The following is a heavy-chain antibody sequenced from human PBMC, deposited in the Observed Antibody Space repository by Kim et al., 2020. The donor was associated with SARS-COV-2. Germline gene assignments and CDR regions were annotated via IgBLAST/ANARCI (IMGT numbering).Heavy chain of an antibody. CDR1: GFHFSNAW. CDR3: TTVQSLRFDGDLRY. J-gene: IGHJ4*02. D-gene: IGHD5-12*01. CDR2: IKSKTDGGTT. Sequence: GGSLRLSCAASGFHFSNAWSRWVRKAPGKGLEWVGRIKSKTDGGTTDYAAPVKGRFTISRDDSKNTLYRQMKSLKTEDIAVYYCTTVQSLRFDGDLRYWGQGTLVTVSS. V-gene: IGHV3-15*01.